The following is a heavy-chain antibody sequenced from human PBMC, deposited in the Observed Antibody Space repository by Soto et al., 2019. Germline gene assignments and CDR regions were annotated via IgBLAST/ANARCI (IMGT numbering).Heavy chain of an antibody. V-gene: IGHV4-59*01. Sequence: SETLSLTCTVSGGSISSYYWSWIRQPPGKGLEWIGYIYYSGSTNYNPSLKSRVTISVDTSKNQFSLKLRSVTAADTAVYYCARVVKGPRRQLAVAGTLDYWGQGTLVTVSS. CDR1: GGSISSYY. J-gene: IGHJ4*02. CDR2: IYYSGST. CDR3: ARVVKGPRRQLAVAGTLDY. D-gene: IGHD6-19*01.